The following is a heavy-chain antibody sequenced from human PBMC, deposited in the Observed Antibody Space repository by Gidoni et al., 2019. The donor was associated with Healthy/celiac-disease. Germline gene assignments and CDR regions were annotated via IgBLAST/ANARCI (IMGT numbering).Heavy chain of an antibody. CDR2: ISSSSSYI. V-gene: IGHV3-21*01. CDR1: GFTFSRYS. Sequence: EVRLVESGGGLVKPGGSLRLSCAASGFTFSRYSMNWVRQAPGKGLEWVSSISSSSSYIYYADSVKGRFTISRDNAKNSLYLQMNSLRAEDTAVYYCARDHPYYYDSSGYDYWGQGTLVTVSS. CDR3: ARDHPYYYDSSGYDY. D-gene: IGHD3-22*01. J-gene: IGHJ4*02.